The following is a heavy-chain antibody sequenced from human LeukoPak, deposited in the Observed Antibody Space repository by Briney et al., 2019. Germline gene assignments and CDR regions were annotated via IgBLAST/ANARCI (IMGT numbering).Heavy chain of an antibody. CDR3: ARDGGYCLDY. J-gene: IGHJ4*02. CDR2: IWYDGSYK. D-gene: IGHD2-21*01. Sequence: PGRSLRLSCAASGFNFSASGMHRVRQSPGKGLEWVALIWYDGSYKYSADSVKGRFTISRDNSKNTVYLQMNSLRPEDTAIYYCARDGGYCLDYWGQGTLVTVSS. CDR1: GFNFSASG. V-gene: IGHV3-33*01.